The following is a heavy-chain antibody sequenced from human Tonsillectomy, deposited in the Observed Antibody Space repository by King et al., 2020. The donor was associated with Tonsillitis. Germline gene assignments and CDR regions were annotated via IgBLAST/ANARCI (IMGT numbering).Heavy chain of an antibody. J-gene: IGHJ4*02. CDR2: INPNSGGT. V-gene: IGHV1-2*02. Sequence: VQLVESGAEAKKPGASVKVSCKASGYTFTDYYMHWVRQAPGQGLEGMGRINPNSGGTNYAQKFQGRVTMTRDTSISTAYMELSRLTPDDTAVYYCARELLGGGPRDYWGQGTLVTVSS. CDR1: GYTFTDYY. CDR3: ARELLGGGPRDY. D-gene: IGHD3-16*01.